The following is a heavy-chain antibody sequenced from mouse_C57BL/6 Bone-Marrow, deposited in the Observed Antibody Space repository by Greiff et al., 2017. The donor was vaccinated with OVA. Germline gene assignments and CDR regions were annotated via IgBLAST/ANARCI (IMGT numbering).Heavy chain of an antibody. J-gene: IGHJ4*01. Sequence: VQLQQSGPVLVKPGASVKMSCKASGYTFTDYYMNWVKQSHGKSLEWIGVINPYNGGTSYNQKFKGKATLTVDKSSSTAYMELNSLTSEDSAVYYCASGSNYFYAMDYWGQGTSVTVSS. CDR1: GYTFTDYY. CDR3: ASGSNYFYAMDY. CDR2: INPYNGGT. D-gene: IGHD2-5*01. V-gene: IGHV1-19*01.